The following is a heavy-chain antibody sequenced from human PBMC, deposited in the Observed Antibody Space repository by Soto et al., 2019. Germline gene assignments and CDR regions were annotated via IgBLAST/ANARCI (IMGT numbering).Heavy chain of an antibody. CDR1: GFPFSSYA. Sequence: EVQLVESGGGLVQPGGSLRPSCAASGFPFSSYAMNWVRQAPGKGLEWVSYINSGSSTIYYADSAKGRFTISRDNAKNSLYLQMNSLRDEDTAVYFCVRDRGYTGYDLQYWGQGALVAVSS. V-gene: IGHV3-48*02. J-gene: IGHJ4*02. CDR2: INSGSSTI. CDR3: VRDRGYTGYDLQY. D-gene: IGHD5-12*01.